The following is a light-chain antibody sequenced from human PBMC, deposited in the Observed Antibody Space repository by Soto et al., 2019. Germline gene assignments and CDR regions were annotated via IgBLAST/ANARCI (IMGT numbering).Light chain of an antibody. CDR3: QQRSKWRT. CDR2: DTS. CDR1: QRVSGGF. V-gene: IGKV3D-20*02. Sequence: EIVLTQSPATLSLSPWERATLSCRASQRVSGGFLAWYQQKPGLAPRLILYDTSFRATGIPDRFSGSGSGTDFTLTISRLEPEDFAVYYCQQRSKWRTFGQGTKVDI. J-gene: IGKJ1*01.